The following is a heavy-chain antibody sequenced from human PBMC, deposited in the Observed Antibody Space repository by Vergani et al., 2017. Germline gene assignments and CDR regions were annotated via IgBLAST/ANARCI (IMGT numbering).Heavy chain of an antibody. D-gene: IGHD3-10*02. J-gene: IGHJ4*02. Sequence: QVERGQSGSELKKPGASVKVSCKASGYKFTTYAMNGVRQAPGQGLEWMGWINTNTGNPTYAQGFTGRFVFSLDTSVTTAYLQISSLKAEDTAVYCCLFSGRYYNRRFGYWGQGTLVTVSS. CDR2: INTNTGNP. CDR3: LFSGRYYNRRFGY. CDR1: GYKFTTYA. V-gene: IGHV7-4-1*02.